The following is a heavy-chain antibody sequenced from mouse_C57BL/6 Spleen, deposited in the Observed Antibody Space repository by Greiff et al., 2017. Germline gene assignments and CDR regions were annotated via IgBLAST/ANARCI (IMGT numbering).Heavy chain of an antibody. CDR3: ARDYYDYDDCDY. CDR1: GYTFTSYW. D-gene: IGHD2-4*01. J-gene: IGHJ2*01. V-gene: IGHV1-52*01. CDR2: IDPSDSET. Sequence: QVQLQQPGAELVRPGSSVKLSCKASGYTFTSYWMHWVKQRPIQGLEWIGNIDPSDSETHYNQKFKDKATLTVDESSSTAYMQLSSLTSEDSAVYYCARDYYDYDDCDYWGQGTTLTVSS.